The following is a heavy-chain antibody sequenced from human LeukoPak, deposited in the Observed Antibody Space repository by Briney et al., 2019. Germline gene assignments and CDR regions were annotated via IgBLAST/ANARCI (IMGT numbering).Heavy chain of an antibody. CDR2: IKSDGSST. CDR3: ATDLDYGGYSHFDF. Sequence: QPGGSLILSCAASGFTFSSYWMHWVRQAPGKGLVWVSRIKSDGSSTRYADPVKGRFTISRDNAKNTLWLQMNSLRAEDTAVYYCATDLDYGGYSHFDFWGQGTLVTVSS. D-gene: IGHD4-23*01. V-gene: IGHV3-74*01. CDR1: GFTFSSYW. J-gene: IGHJ4*02.